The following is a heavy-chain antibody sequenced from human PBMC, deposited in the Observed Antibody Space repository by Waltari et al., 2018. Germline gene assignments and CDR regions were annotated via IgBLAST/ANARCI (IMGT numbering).Heavy chain of an antibody. CDR3: ARRYCSSSSCTIDY. J-gene: IGHJ4*02. Sequence: EVQLVESGGGLVQPGGSLRLSCAASGFTFIIYEMNWVRTAPGKGLEWVSYISSSGSTMYYADSVRGRFTISRDNAKNSLYLQVNSLRVEDTAVYYCARRYCSSSSCTIDYWGQGTLVTVSS. CDR1: GFTFIIYE. V-gene: IGHV3-48*03. D-gene: IGHD2-2*01. CDR2: ISSSGSTM.